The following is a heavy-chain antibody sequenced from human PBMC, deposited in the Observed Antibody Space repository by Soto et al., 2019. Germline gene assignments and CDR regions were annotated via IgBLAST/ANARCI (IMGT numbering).Heavy chain of an antibody. D-gene: IGHD3-9*01. CDR2: IYAGDSDT. V-gene: IGHV5-51*01. Sequence: GEALKISWKGSGYSFTSYWMGWVRQMPGKGLEWMGIIYAGDSDTRYSPSFHGQVTISADKSISTAYLQWSSLKASDTAMYYCARQQRYFDSYRDYYGMDVYGQGTTVTVSS. CDR3: ARQQRYFDSYRDYYGMDV. CDR1: GYSFTSYW. J-gene: IGHJ6*02.